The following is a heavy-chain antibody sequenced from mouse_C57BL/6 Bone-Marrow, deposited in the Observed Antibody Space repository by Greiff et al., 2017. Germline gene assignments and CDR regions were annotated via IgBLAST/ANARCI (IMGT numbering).Heavy chain of an antibody. CDR1: GFTFSDYG. CDR3: ARKEGDYSNYFDY. J-gene: IGHJ2*01. CDR2: ISSGSSTI. Sequence: EVQRVESGGGLVKPGGSLKLSCAASGFTFSDYGMHWVRQAPEKGLEWVAYISSGSSTIYYADTVKGRFTISRDNAKNTLFLQMTSLRSEDTAMYYCARKEGDYSNYFDYWGQGTTLTVSS. D-gene: IGHD2-5*01. V-gene: IGHV5-17*01.